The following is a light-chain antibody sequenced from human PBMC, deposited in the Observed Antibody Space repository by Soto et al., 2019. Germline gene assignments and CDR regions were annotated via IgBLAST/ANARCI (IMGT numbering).Light chain of an antibody. V-gene: IGKV1-5*01. CDR3: QQYDSYPVT. CDR2: GAS. J-gene: IGKJ2*01. CDR1: QSISSW. Sequence: DIQMTQSPSTLSGSVGDRVTITCRASQSISSWLAWYQQKPGKAPKFLIYGASSLESGVPSRFSVSGSGTDFTLTISSLQPDDFATYYCQQYDSYPVTFGQGTRVEIK.